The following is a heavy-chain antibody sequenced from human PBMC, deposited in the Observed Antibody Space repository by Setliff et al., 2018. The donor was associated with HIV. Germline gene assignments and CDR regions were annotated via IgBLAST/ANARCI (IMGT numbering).Heavy chain of an antibody. V-gene: IGHV3-23*03. CDR1: GFTFSSYA. D-gene: IGHD5-12*01. CDR2: VNRDGSST. CDR3: AKAPMATINHIDY. Sequence: PGGSLRLSCAASGFTFSSYAMHWVRQAPGKGLVWVSRVNRDGSSTTYADSVKGRFTISRDNSKNTLYLQMNSLRAEDTAVYYCAKAPMATINHIDYWGQGTLVTVSS. J-gene: IGHJ4*02.